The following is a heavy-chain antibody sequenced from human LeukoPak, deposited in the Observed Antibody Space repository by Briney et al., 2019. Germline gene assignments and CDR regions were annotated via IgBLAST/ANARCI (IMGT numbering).Heavy chain of an antibody. D-gene: IGHD4-11*01. CDR3: ARGTYSNYGHARTDYFDY. V-gene: IGHV4-39*01. CDR1: GGSISSSSYY. Sequence: PSETLSLTCTVSGGSISSSSYYWGWIRQPPGKGLEWIGSIYYSGSTYYNPSLKSRVTISVDTSKNQFSLKLSSVTAADTAVYYCARGTYSNYGHARTDYFDYWGQGTLVTVSS. CDR2: IYYSGST. J-gene: IGHJ4*02.